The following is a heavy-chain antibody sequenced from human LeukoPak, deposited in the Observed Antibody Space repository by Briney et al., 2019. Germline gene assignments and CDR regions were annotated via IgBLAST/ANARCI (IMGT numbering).Heavy chain of an antibody. Sequence: PGGSLRLSCSASGFTFSSYATHWVRQAPGKGLEFVSAISSNGGSTFYADSVKGRFTISRDNSKNTLYLQMNSLKSEDTAVYYCTRHDILTGPDDYWGQGTLVTVSS. V-gene: IGHV3-64*04. D-gene: IGHD3-9*01. CDR1: GFTFSSYA. CDR2: ISSNGGST. CDR3: TRHDILTGPDDY. J-gene: IGHJ4*02.